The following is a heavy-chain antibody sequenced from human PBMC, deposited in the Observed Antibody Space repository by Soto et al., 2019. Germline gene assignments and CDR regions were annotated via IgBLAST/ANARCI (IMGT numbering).Heavy chain of an antibody. CDR1: GFNFSNAW. J-gene: IGHJ3*02. CDR3: TSAKMGSYYYDSRGYYAFDI. Sequence: GGSLRLSCAASGFNFSNAWMSWVRQAPGKGLEWVGRIKSKTDGGTTDYAAPVKGRFTISRDDSKNTLYLQMNSLKTYDTAVYYCTSAKMGSYYYDSRGYYAFDIGGQGTMVTFSS. D-gene: IGHD3-22*01. V-gene: IGHV3-15*01. CDR2: IKSKTDGGTT.